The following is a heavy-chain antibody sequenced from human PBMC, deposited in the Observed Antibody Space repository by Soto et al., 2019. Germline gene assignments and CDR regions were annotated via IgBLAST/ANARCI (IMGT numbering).Heavy chain of an antibody. Sequence: SVKVSCKASGGTFSSYAISWVRQAPGQGLEWMGGIIPIFGTANYAQKFLGRVTITADESTSTAYMELSSLRSEDTAVYYCARVGTIFFWFDPWGQGTLVTVSS. J-gene: IGHJ5*02. CDR3: ARVGTIFFWFDP. CDR2: IIPIFGTA. V-gene: IGHV1-69*13. D-gene: IGHD3-9*01. CDR1: GGTFSSYA.